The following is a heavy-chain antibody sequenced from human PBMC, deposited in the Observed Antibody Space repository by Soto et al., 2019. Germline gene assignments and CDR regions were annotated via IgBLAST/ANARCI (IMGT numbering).Heavy chain of an antibody. CDR2: FYDGNT. D-gene: IGHD1-20*01. V-gene: IGHV4-39*01. CDR3: ATSQKGYNWNYFDH. CDR1: GGSITRRSSY. Sequence: PSETLSLTCIVSGGSITRRSSYWAWIRQPPGKGLEWVGTFYDGNTYHNPSLESRVSVSVDTSKNQFSLKVSGVSAADTAVYYCATSQKGYNWNYFDHWGQGALVTVSS. J-gene: IGHJ4*02.